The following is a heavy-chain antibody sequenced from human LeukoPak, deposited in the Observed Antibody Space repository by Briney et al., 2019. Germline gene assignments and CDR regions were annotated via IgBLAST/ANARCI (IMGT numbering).Heavy chain of an antibody. CDR3: ARAPGGYGSGSRGAFDI. CDR2: INHSGST. CDR1: GGSFSGYY. D-gene: IGHD3-10*01. V-gene: IGHV4-34*01. J-gene: IGHJ3*02. Sequence: PSETLSLTCAVYGGSFSGYYWSWIRQPPGKGLEWIGEINHSGSTNYNPSLKSRVTISVDTSKNQFSLKLSSMTAADTAVYYCARAPGGYGSGSRGAFDIWGQGTIVTVSS.